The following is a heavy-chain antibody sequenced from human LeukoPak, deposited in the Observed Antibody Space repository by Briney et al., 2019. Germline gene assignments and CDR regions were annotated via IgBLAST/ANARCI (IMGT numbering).Heavy chain of an antibody. CDR1: GFTFSGSP. Sequence: GGSLRLSCAASGFTFSGSPILWVRQASGKGLEWVGRIRSKADNYATAYAASVQGGCTISRDDSKSTAYLQLNSLKTEDTAVYYCTQSNYWGQGALVTVSS. CDR3: TQSNY. V-gene: IGHV3-73*01. J-gene: IGHJ4*02. CDR2: IRSKADNYAT.